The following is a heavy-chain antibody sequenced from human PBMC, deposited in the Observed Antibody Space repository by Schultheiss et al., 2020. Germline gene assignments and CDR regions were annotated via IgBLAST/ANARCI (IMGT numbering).Heavy chain of an antibody. CDR3: AKWEYCGGDIIGYYYYYGMDV. J-gene: IGHJ6*02. CDR2: ISDRGGT. D-gene: IGHD2-21*02. CDR1: GFTFSSNY. V-gene: IGHV3-23*01. Sequence: GGSLRLSCAASGFTFSSNYMSWVRQAPGKGLEWVSGISDRGGTYYADSVKGRFTISRDNSKNTLYLQMNSLRAEDTAVYYCAKWEYCGGDIIGYYYYYGMDVWGQGTTVTVSS.